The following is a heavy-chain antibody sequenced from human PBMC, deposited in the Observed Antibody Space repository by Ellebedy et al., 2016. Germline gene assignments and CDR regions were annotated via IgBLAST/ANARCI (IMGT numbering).Heavy chain of an antibody. CDR1: GYTFTSYG. D-gene: IGHD6-13*01. Sequence: SVKVSXXASGYTFTSYGINWVRQAPGQGLEWMGGIIPIFGTANYAQKFQGRVTITADKSTSTAYMELSSLRSEDTAVYYCARLGSSSWYISPIYYYGMDVWGQGTTVTVSS. CDR3: ARLGSSSWYISPIYYYGMDV. J-gene: IGHJ6*02. V-gene: IGHV1-69*06. CDR2: IIPIFGTA.